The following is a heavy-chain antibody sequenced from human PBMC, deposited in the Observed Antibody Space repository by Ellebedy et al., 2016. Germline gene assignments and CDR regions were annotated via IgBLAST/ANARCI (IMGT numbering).Heavy chain of an antibody. CDR2: ISGSGGST. CDR3: ARVHYDFWSGYLFDY. Sequence: GGSLRLSXAASGFTFSSYAMSWVRQAPGKGLEWVSAISGSGGSTYYADSVKGRFTISRDNAKNTLYLQMNSLRAEDTAVYYCARVHYDFWSGYLFDYWGQGTLVTVSS. D-gene: IGHD3-3*01. V-gene: IGHV3-23*01. CDR1: GFTFSSYA. J-gene: IGHJ4*02.